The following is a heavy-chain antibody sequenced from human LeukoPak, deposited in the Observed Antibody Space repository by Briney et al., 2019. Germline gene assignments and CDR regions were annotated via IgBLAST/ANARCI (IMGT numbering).Heavy chain of an antibody. V-gene: IGHV3-48*04. D-gene: IGHD1-26*01. Sequence: GGSLRLSCAASGFTFSSYSMNWIRQAPGKGLEWVSYISSSSSTIYYADSVKGRFTISRDNAKNSLYLQMNSLRAEDTAVYYCARPPYSGSLGNYYCGMDVWGQGTTVTVSS. J-gene: IGHJ6*02. CDR1: GFTFSSYS. CDR2: ISSSSSTI. CDR3: ARPPYSGSLGNYYCGMDV.